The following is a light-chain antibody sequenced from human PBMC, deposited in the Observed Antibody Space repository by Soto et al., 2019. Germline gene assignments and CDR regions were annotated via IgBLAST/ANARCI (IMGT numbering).Light chain of an antibody. CDR1: QSVSSSY. CDR2: GAS. J-gene: IGKJ1*01. CDR3: QQYINRPPQT. V-gene: IGKV3-20*01. Sequence: EILLTQSPGTLSLSPGERATLSCRASQSVSSSYLAWYQQKPGQAPRLLIYGASSRATGIPDRFSGSGYGTEFTLTISSLQSEDFAVYYCQQYINRPPQTFGQGTKVDI.